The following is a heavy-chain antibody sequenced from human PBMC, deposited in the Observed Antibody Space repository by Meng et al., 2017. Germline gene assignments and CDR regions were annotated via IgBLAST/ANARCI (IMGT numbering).Heavy chain of an antibody. D-gene: IGHD7-27*01. CDR1: VFCLSTGGGC. CDR3: SHRSSAWAFDS. CDR2: IYWDEDT. Sequence: QIPLKEAVPALVKPMPTLSLTRAFYVFCLSTGGGCVRWIRQPPGKALEWLARIYWDEDTRYSPSLKSSLSITKDNSKNQVFLTMTNMDTVDTATDYCSHRSSAWAFDSWGQGTLVTVSS. V-gene: IGHV2-5*02. J-gene: IGHJ4*02.